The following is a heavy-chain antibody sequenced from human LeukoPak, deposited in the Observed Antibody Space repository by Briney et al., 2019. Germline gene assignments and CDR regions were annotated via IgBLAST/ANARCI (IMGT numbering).Heavy chain of an antibody. J-gene: IGHJ4*02. V-gene: IGHV4-59*01. CDR2: IYYSGST. CDR3: ARDGDSSGYYYNCYGFDY. D-gene: IGHD3-22*01. CDR1: GGSISSYY. Sequence: SETLSLTCTVSGGSISSYYWSWIRQPPGKGLEWIGYIYYSGSTNYNTSLKSRVTISVDTSKNQFSLKLSSVTAADTAVYYCARDGDSSGYYYNCYGFDYWGQGTLVTVSS.